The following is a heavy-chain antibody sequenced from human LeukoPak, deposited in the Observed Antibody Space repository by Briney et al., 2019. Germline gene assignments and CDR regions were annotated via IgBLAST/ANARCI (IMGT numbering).Heavy chain of an antibody. CDR3: AREGIAAAVN. Sequence: GASVKVSCKASGGTFSSYAISWVRQAPGQGLEWMGGIIPIFGTANYAQKFQGRVTITTDESTSTAYMELSSLRSVDTAVYYCAREGIAAAVNWGQGTLVTVSS. V-gene: IGHV1-69*05. J-gene: IGHJ4*02. CDR1: GGTFSSYA. CDR2: IIPIFGTA. D-gene: IGHD6-13*01.